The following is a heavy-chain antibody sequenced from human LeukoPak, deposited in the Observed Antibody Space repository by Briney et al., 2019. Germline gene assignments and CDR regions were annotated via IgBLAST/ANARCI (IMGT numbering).Heavy chain of an antibody. J-gene: IGHJ4*02. D-gene: IGHD6-13*01. V-gene: IGHV4-59*01. CDR1: GGSISTYC. CDR2: IYYSGST. Sequence: PSETLSLTCTVSGGSISTYCWSWIRQPPGKGLEWIGYIYYSGSTHFNPSLTSRVTMSVDTSKNQFSLRLSSVTAADTAVYYCAGGRSSSWYSFLDYWGQGTLVTVSS. CDR3: AGGRSSSWYSFLDY.